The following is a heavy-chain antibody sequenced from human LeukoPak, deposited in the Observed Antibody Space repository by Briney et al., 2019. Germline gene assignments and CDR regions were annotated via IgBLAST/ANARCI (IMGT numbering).Heavy chain of an antibody. Sequence: GGPLRLSCAASGSTFSSYDMNWVRQAPGKGLEWVSSISSSSSYIYYADSVKGRFTISRDNAKKTLYLQMNSLRAEDTAVYYCARDSWVTTADYWGQGTLVTVSS. CDR1: GSTFSSYD. D-gene: IGHD4-11*01. J-gene: IGHJ4*02. CDR2: ISSSSSYI. CDR3: ARDSWVTTADY. V-gene: IGHV3-21*01.